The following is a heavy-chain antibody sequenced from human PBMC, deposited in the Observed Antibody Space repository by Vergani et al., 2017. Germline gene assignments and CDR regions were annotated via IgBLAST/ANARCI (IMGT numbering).Heavy chain of an antibody. CDR2: IYHSGST. CDR1: GYSISSGYY. CDR3: ARDLGWLGEGRD. J-gene: IGHJ4*02. D-gene: IGHD5-12*01. V-gene: IGHV4-38-2*02. Sequence: QVQLQESGPGLVKPSETLSLTCTVSGYSISSGYYWGWIRQPPGKGLEWIGSIYHSGSTYYNPSLKSRVTISVDTSKNQFSLKLSSVTAADTAVYYCARDLGWLGEGRDWGQGTLVTVSS.